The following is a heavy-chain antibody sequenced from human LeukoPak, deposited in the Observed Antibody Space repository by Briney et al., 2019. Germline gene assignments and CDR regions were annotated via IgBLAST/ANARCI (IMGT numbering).Heavy chain of an antibody. CDR2: INHSGST. D-gene: IGHD3-22*01. Sequence: SETLSLTCAVYGGSFSGYYWSWIRQPPGKGLEWIGEINHSGSTNYNPSLKSRVTISVDTSRNQFSLKLSSVTAADTAVYYCARGLNDSSGYYYVLFDYWGQGTLVTVSS. V-gene: IGHV4-34*01. CDR3: ARGLNDSSGYYYVLFDY. J-gene: IGHJ4*02. CDR1: GGSFSGYY.